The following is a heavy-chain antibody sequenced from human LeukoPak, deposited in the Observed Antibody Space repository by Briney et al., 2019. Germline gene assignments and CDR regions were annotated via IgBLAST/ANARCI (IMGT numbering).Heavy chain of an antibody. CDR2: IVVGSGNT. Sequence: SVKVSCKASGFTFTSSAVQWVRQARGQRLEWIGWIVVGSGNTNYAQKLQERVTITRDMSTSTAYMELSSLRSEDTAVYYCAAYSNYVVYYYYMDVWGKGTTVTVSS. D-gene: IGHD4-11*01. V-gene: IGHV1-58*01. J-gene: IGHJ6*03. CDR3: AAYSNYVVYYYYMDV. CDR1: GFTFTSSA.